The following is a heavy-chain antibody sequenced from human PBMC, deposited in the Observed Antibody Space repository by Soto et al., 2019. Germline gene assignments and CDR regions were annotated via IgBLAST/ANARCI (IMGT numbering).Heavy chain of an antibody. CDR1: EYRFTSYW. Sequence: GESLKIPCKGSEYRFTSYWNSWVRHMPGKGLVWMGRIDPSDSYTNYRPSFQGHVTISADKSLSTAYLEWSSRKACDNAMYYCARQGVGADYYYYGMDAWRQLTTVTVSS. CDR3: ARQGVGADYYYYGMDA. V-gene: IGHV5-10-1*01. CDR2: IDPSDSYT. D-gene: IGHD1-26*01. J-gene: IGHJ6*01.